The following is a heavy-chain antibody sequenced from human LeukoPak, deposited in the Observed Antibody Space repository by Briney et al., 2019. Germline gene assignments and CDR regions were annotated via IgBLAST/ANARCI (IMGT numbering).Heavy chain of an antibody. CDR1: GGTFSSYA. CDR3: ARGGSYFDY. J-gene: IGHJ4*02. CDR2: IIPIFDTT. V-gene: IGHV1-69*05. D-gene: IGHD5-12*01. Sequence: SVKVSCKASGGTFSSYAISWVRQAPGQGLEWMGRIIPIFDTTTYAQKFQGRVTITTDESTSTAYMELSSLRSEDTAVYYCARGGSYFDYWGQGTQVTVSS.